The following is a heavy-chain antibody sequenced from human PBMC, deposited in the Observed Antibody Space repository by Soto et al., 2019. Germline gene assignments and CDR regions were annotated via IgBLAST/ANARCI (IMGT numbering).Heavy chain of an antibody. V-gene: IGHV3-20*04. J-gene: IGHJ6*02. CDR1: GFTFDDYG. D-gene: IGHD3-22*01. CDR2: INWNGGST. Sequence: AGGSLRLSCAASGFTFDDYGMSWVRQAPGKGLEWVSGINWNGGSTGYADSVKGRFTISRDNAKNSLYLQMNSLRAEDTALYYCARDLIFITMIVVVITMVLRRAYYYVMDVWGQRTTVTVSS. CDR3: ARDLIFITMIVVVITMVLRRAYYYVMDV.